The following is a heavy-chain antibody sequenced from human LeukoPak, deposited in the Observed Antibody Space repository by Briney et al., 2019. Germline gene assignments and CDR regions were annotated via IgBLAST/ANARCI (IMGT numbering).Heavy chain of an antibody. CDR3: ARAYYHDTSSYQGFDF. CDR2: INPNSGDT. D-gene: IGHD3-22*01. V-gene: IGHV1-2*02. Sequence: ASVKVSCKASGYTFTGYYMHWVRQAPGQGLEWMGWINPNSGDTNYAQKFQGRVTMTRDTSISTASMELSWLRSDDTAVYFCARAYYHDTSSYQGFDFWGQGTLVTVSS. J-gene: IGHJ4*02. CDR1: GYTFTGYY.